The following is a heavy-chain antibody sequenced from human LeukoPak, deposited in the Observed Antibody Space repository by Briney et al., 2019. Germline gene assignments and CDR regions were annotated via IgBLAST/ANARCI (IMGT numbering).Heavy chain of an antibody. CDR2: MNGDGSQR. Sequence: GGSLRLSCAASGFNFGSYWMTWVRQTPGKGLECVATMNGDGSQRYYVDSVKGRFTISRDNAKNSLYLQMNSLRAEDTAVYYCARDYIPTGDYYYYMDVWGKGTTVTVSS. V-gene: IGHV3-7*01. CDR1: GFNFGSYW. CDR3: ARDYIPTGDYYYYMDV. D-gene: IGHD4-17*01. J-gene: IGHJ6*03.